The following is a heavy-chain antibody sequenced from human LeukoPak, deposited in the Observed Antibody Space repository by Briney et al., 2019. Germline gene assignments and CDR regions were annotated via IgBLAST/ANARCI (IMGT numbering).Heavy chain of an antibody. D-gene: IGHD6-13*01. CDR1: GFTVSSNY. CDR3: ARHLAAGYSSSLNWFDP. V-gene: IGHV3-66*04. CDR2: IYSGGST. Sequence: GSLRLSCAASGFTVSSNYMSWVRQAPGKGLEWVSVIYSGGSTYYADSVKGRFTISRDNSKNTLYLQMNSLRAEDTAVYYCARHLAAGYSSSLNWFDPWGQGTLVTVSS. J-gene: IGHJ5*02.